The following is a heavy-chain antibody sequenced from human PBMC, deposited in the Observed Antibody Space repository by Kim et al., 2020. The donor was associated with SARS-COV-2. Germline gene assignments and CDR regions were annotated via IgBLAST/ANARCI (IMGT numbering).Heavy chain of an antibody. V-gene: IGHV3-66*02. D-gene: IGHD1-26*01. Sequence: GGSLRLSCAASGFTVSSNYMSWVRQAPGKGLEWVSVIYSGGSTYYADSVKGRFTISRDNSKNTLYLQMNSLRAEDTAVYYCARGRNSGSYYARSGLASDYWGQGTLVTVSS. CDR2: IYSGGST. CDR1: GFTVSSNY. J-gene: IGHJ4*02. CDR3: ARGRNSGSYYARSGLASDY.